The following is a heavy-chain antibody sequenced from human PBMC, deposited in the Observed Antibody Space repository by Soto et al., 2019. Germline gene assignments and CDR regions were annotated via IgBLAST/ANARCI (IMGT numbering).Heavy chain of an antibody. CDR1: GGTFSSYA. V-gene: IGHV1-69*06. CDR2: IIPIFGTA. D-gene: IGHD1-7*01. J-gene: IGHJ6*02. CDR3: ARFRTTLGYYYYGMDV. Sequence: SVKVSCKASGGTFSSYAISWVLQAPGQGLEWMGGIIPIFGTANYAQKFQGRVTITADKSTSTAYMELSSLRSEDTAVYYCARFRTTLGYYYYGMDVWGQGTTVTVSS.